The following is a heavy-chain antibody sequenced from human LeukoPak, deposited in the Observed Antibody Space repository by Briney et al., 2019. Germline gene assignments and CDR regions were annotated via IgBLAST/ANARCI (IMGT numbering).Heavy chain of an antibody. J-gene: IGHJ4*02. D-gene: IGHD6-6*01. CDR1: GFTVSSNY. V-gene: IGHV3-23*01. CDR2: ISGSGGST. Sequence: GGSLRLSCAASGFTVSSNYMSWVRQAPGKGLEWVSAISGSGGSTYYADSVKGRFTISRDNSKNTLYLQMNSLRAEDTAVYYCAKVIAARPWGGFDYWGQGTLVTVSS. CDR3: AKVIAARPWGGFDY.